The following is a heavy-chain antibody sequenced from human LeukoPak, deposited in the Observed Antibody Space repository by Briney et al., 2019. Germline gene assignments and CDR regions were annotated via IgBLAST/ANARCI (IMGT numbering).Heavy chain of an antibody. CDR1: GASISNYNYY. CDR3: ARHQPWSYFF. D-gene: IGHD1-26*01. V-gene: IGHV4-39*01. CDR2: NFYTGNT. Sequence: SETLSLTCTVSGASISNYNYYWGWVRQPPGKGLEWIGSNFYTGNTFYNPPLESRVTISVDTSKNLFSLKLTSVTAADTAVYYCARHQPWSYFFWGQGTLVTVSS. J-gene: IGHJ4*02.